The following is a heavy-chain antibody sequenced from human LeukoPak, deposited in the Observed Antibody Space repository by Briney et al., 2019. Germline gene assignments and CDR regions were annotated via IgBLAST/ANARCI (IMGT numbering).Heavy chain of an antibody. CDR2: IQQDGSEK. D-gene: IGHD4-23*01. CDR3: SGGNLYWYFDL. V-gene: IGHV3-7*01. CDR1: GFIFSSYW. Sequence: PGGSLRLSCAASGFIFSSYWMSWVRQAPGKGLEWVANIQQDGSEKYYVDSVKGRFTISRDNAKNSLYLQINSLRAEDTAVYYCSGGNLYWYFDLWGRGILVTVSS. J-gene: IGHJ2*01.